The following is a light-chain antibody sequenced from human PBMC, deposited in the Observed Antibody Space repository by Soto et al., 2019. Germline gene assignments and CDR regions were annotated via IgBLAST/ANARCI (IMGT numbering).Light chain of an antibody. J-gene: IGKJ5*01. V-gene: IGKV3-20*01. CDR2: GAF. CDR1: QGVTSSY. CDR3: QQYDTSSVT. Sequence: EIVLTESPGTQSLSPGERATLSCRASQGVTSSYLAWYQQKPGQAPRLLIFGAFNRATGIPDRFSGSGSGTDFTLTISRLEPEDFAVYYCQQYDTSSVTFGQGTRLEIK.